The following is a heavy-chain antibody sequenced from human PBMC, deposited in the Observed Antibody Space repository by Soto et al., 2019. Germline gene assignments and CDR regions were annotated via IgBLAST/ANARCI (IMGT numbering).Heavy chain of an antibody. D-gene: IGHD1-7*01. V-gene: IGHV4-34*01. CDR1: GGSLSGYY. CDR3: ARSDNRNSLYGVDV. Sequence: QVQLQQWGAGLLKPSETLSLTCAVNGGSLSGYYWSWIRQSPGKGLEWSGEINHRGSSDYNPSLKSRVTISIDASKNHVTLELTSVTAADTAVYYCARSDNRNSLYGVDVWGQGTAVTVSS. CDR2: INHRGSS. J-gene: IGHJ6*02.